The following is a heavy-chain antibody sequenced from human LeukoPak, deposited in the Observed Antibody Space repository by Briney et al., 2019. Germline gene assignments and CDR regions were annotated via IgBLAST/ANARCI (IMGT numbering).Heavy chain of an antibody. V-gene: IGHV4-4*07. CDR3: AREDGYCSSTSCQSFDY. CDR2: IYTSGST. CDR1: GGSISSFY. D-gene: IGHD2-2*01. Sequence: SETLSLTCTVSGGSISSFYWSWLRQPAGKGLEGFGRIYTSGSTNYNPSLKSRVTMSVDTSKNQFSLKLSSVTAADTAVYYCAREDGYCSSTSCQSFDYWGQGTLVTVSS. J-gene: IGHJ4*02.